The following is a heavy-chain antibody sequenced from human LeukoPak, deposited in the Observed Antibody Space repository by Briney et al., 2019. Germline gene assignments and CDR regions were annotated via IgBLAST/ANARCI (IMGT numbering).Heavy chain of an antibody. Sequence: RGSLRLSCAASGFTFSNYAMHWVRQAPGKGLEWVAVISYDGSNKYYADSVKGRFTISRDNSKNTLYLQMNSLRAEDTAVYYCARDLYDSSESAFDIWGQGTMVTVSS. V-gene: IGHV3-30-3*01. CDR1: GFTFSNYA. J-gene: IGHJ3*02. CDR2: ISYDGSNK. CDR3: ARDLYDSSESAFDI. D-gene: IGHD3-22*01.